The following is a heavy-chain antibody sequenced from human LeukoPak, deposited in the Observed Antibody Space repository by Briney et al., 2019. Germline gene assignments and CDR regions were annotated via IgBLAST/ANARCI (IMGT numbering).Heavy chain of an antibody. CDR2: ISCGGSNK. CDR1: GFTFSSYA. J-gene: IGHJ6*03. V-gene: IGHV3-30*04. CDR3: AREQLERLVDYSNSMEA. Sequence: GRSLRLSCAASGFTFSSYAMHWVRQAPGKGLEWVAVISCGGSNKYYADSVKGRFTISRDNSKNTLYLQMSSLRAADPAVYYCAREQLERLVDYSNSMEAWGKGTPVTVSS. D-gene: IGHD1-1*01.